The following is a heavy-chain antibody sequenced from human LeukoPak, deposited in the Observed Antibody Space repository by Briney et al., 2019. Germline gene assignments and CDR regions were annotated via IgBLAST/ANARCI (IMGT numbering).Heavy chain of an antibody. V-gene: IGHV3-53*01. J-gene: IGHJ4*02. D-gene: IGHD5-24*01. Sequence: PGGSQRLSCAASGFTVSSNYMNWVRQAPGKGLEWVSVIYGGGNIYYADSMKGRFTISRDNSKNTLYLQMNSLRAEDTAVYYCARGAGYNYPYYFDYWGQGTLVTVSS. CDR1: GFTVSSNY. CDR2: IYGGGNI. CDR3: ARGAGYNYPYYFDY.